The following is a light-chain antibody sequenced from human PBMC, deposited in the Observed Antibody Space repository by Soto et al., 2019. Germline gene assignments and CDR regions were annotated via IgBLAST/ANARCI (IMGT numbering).Light chain of an antibody. CDR1: QSVRSY. Sequence: EIVLTQSPVTLSLSPGERATLSCRASQSVRSYLAWYQQKPGQAPRLLIYDAFKRATGIPARFSGSGSGTDFTLTISSLEPEVFAVYYCQQRSNWPSTFGGGTKVEIK. CDR3: QQRSNWPST. J-gene: IGKJ4*01. CDR2: DAF. V-gene: IGKV3-11*01.